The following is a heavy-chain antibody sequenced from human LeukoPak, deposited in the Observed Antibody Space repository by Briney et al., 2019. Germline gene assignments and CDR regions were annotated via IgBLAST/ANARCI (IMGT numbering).Heavy chain of an antibody. CDR2: IYYNGNT. CDR1: DDAISTTAYY. J-gene: IGHJ4*02. V-gene: IGHV4-39*01. D-gene: IGHD3-10*01. CDR3: ARHFRFLGFGELLAFDN. Sequence: PSETLSLTCSVSDDAISTTAYYWGWVRQSPGKGLEWIGSIYYNGNTYYHPSLKSRISISIDTSENQFSLNLNSVTAADSAVYYCARHFRFLGFGELLAFDNWGRGTRVIVSS.